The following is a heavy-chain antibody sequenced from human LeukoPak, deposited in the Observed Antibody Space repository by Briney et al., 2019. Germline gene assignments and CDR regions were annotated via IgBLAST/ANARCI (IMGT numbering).Heavy chain of an antibody. D-gene: IGHD1/OR15-1a*01. CDR2: INLDPNTI. CDR3: ARDVSVNKVTTPFDH. Sequence: GGSLRLSCEASEFTFSNYRMHWVRQAPGKGLEWLSYINLDPNTIYYADSVKGRFTISRDNAKQSLYLQMNSLRVEDTAIYYCARDVSVNKVTTPFDHWGQGTLVTVAS. J-gene: IGHJ4*02. V-gene: IGHV3-48*04. CDR1: EFTFSNYR.